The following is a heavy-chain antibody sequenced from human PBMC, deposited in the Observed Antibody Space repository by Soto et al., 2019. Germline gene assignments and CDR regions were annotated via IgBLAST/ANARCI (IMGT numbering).Heavy chain of an antibody. CDR2: IYYSGST. CDR1: GGSISSSSYY. CDR3: ARSYSSSWIYYFDH. D-gene: IGHD6-13*01. V-gene: IGHV4-39*01. J-gene: IGHJ4*02. Sequence: SETLSLTCTVSGGSISSSSYYWGWIRQPPGKGLEWIGSIYYSGSTYYNPSLKSRVTISVDTSKNQFSLKLSSVTAADPAVYYCARSYSSSWIYYFDHWGQGTLVTVSS.